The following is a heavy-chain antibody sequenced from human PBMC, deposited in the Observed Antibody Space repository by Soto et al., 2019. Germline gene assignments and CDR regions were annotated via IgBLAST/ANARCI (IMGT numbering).Heavy chain of an antibody. CDR3: AIDFGSVLTNWFDP. D-gene: IGHD2-8*01. CDR1: GYTFTDYY. V-gene: IGHV1-2*02. J-gene: IGHJ5*02. CDR2: INPNSGGT. Sequence: ASVKVSCKASGYTFTDYYINWVRQAPGQGFEWMGWINPNSGGTYYAQKFQGRVTMTRDTSISTAYMELSRLRSDDTAVYYCAIDFGSVLTNWFDPWGQGTLVTVSS.